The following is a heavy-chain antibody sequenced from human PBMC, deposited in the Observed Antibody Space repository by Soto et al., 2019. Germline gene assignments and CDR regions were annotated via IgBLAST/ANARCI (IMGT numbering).Heavy chain of an antibody. CDR3: ARRNYGSGGGYGMDV. V-gene: IGHV5-51*01. CDR2: IYPGDSDT. D-gene: IGHD3-10*01. CDR1: GYSLTSYW. J-gene: IGHJ6*02. Sequence: ESLKISFKGAGYSLTSYWIGWVRQIPGKGLEWMGIIYPGDSDTRYSPSFQGQVTISADKSISTAYLQWSSLKASDTAMYYCARRNYGSGGGYGMDVWGQGTTVTVSS.